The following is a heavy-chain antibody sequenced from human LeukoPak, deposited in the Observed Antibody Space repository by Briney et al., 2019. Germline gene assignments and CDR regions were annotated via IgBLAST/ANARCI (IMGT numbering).Heavy chain of an antibody. Sequence: SETLSLTCTVSGGSISGSSYYWGWIRQPPGKGLEWIGSIYYSGSTYYNPSLKSRVTISVDTSKNQFSLKLSSVTAADTAVYYCARQVDYSSGWPGYYYDSSGYHYWGQGTLVTVSS. D-gene: IGHD3-22*01. CDR3: ARQVDYSSGWPGYYYDSSGYHY. CDR1: GGSISGSSYY. J-gene: IGHJ4*02. V-gene: IGHV4-39*01. CDR2: IYYSGST.